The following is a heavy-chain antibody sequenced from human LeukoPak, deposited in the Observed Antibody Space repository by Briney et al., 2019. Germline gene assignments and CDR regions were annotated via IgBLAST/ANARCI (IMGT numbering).Heavy chain of an antibody. V-gene: IGHV3-74*01. Sequence: GGSLRHSCVAPGFTLSTYRIQWVRQAPGKGLVWVSQIKFDGSLASYADSVKGRFTISRDNAKNTLYLQMNSLGTEDTAVYYCVTGHYDSRMYFDLWGRGTLVTVSS. CDR1: GFTLSTYR. CDR3: VTGHYDSRMYFDL. J-gene: IGHJ2*01. CDR2: IKFDGSLA. D-gene: IGHD3-16*01.